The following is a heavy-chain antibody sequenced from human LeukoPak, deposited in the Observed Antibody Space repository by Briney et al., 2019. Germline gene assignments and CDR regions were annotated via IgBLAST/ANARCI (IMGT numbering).Heavy chain of an antibody. CDR1: GFTFSSYS. CDR2: ISSSSSTI. V-gene: IGHV3-48*01. D-gene: IGHD3-10*01. J-gene: IGHJ6*03. Sequence: PGGSLRLSCAASGFTFSSYSMNWVRQAPGKGLEWVSYISSSSSTIYYADSVKGRFTISRDNAKNSLYLQMNSLRAEDTAVYYCARDRITVVRGVIRPMDGAGKGTTVTVSS. CDR3: ARDRITVVRGVIRPMDG.